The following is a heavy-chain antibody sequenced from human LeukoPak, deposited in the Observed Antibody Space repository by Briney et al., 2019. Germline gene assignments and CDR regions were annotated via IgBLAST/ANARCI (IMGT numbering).Heavy chain of an antibody. J-gene: IGHJ3*02. D-gene: IGHD3-22*01. CDR1: GFTFSSYG. V-gene: IGHV3-30*18. Sequence: GGSLRLSCAASGFTFSSYGMHWVRQAPGKGLEWVAVISYDGSNKYYADSVKGRFTISRDNSKNTLYLQMNSLRAEDTAVYYCAKASRYDSSGYSDAFDIWGQGTMVTVSS. CDR3: AKASRYDSSGYSDAFDI. CDR2: ISYDGSNK.